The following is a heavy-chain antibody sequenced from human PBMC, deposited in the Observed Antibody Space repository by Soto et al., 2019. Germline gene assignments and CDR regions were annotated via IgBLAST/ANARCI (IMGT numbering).Heavy chain of an antibody. CDR3: ARDRVGIAARPDY. D-gene: IGHD6-6*01. J-gene: IGHJ4*02. CDR1: GFTFSSYS. Sequence: EVQLVESGGGLVKPGGSLRLSCAASGFTFSSYSMNWVRQAPGKGLEWVSSISSSSSYIYYADSVKGRFTISRDNAKNTLYLQMNSLRAEDTAVYYFARDRVGIAARPDYWGQGSMVTVSS. V-gene: IGHV3-21*01. CDR2: ISSSSSYI.